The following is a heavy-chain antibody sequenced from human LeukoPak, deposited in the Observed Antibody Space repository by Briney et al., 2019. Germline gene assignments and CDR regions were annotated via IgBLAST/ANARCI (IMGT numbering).Heavy chain of an antibody. CDR1: GFTFSNYW. CDR2: INSDGSSR. V-gene: IGHV3-74*01. CDR3: ARSSSGGRAAFDI. Sequence: PGGSLRLSCAASGFTFSNYWMHWVRQAPGKGLVWVSRINSDGSSRNYADSVKGRFTISRDNAKNTLYLQMSSLRAEDTAVYYCARSSSGGRAAFDIWGQGTMVTVSS. D-gene: IGHD2-15*01. J-gene: IGHJ3*02.